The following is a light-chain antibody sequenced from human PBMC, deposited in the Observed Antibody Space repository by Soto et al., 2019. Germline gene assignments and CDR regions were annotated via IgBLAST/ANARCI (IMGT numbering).Light chain of an antibody. CDR2: EAS. CDR1: QSLSSD. Sequence: DIVLTQSPATLSLSPGESPTLSCRASQSLSSDLAWYQQKPGQAPRLLIYEASNRATGIPARFSGSGSGTDFTLTISSLEPEDSAVYYCQHRTNGPWTFGQGTKVEIK. V-gene: IGKV3-11*01. CDR3: QHRTNGPWT. J-gene: IGKJ1*01.